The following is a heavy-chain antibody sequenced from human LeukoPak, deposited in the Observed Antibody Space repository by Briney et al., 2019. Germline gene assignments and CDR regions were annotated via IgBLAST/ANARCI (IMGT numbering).Heavy chain of an antibody. D-gene: IGHD1-14*01. J-gene: IGHJ4*02. CDR1: GYSISSGYY. CDR3: AKWQFSTGVVND. CDR2: IYHSGST. V-gene: IGHV4-38-2*02. Sequence: SETLSLTCTVSGYSISSGYYWGWIRQPPGKGLEWIGSIYHSGSTYYNPSLKSRVTISVDTSKNQFSLKLSSVTAADTAVYYCAKWQFSTGVVNDWGQGTLVTVSS.